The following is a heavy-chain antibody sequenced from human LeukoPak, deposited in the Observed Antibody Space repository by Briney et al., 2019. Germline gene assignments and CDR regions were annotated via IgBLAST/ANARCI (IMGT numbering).Heavy chain of an antibody. Sequence: PGGSLRLSCAASGFTFSSYGMHWVRQAPGKGLGWVAFIRYDGSNKYYADSVKGRFTISRDNSKNTLYLQMNSLRAEDTAVYYCAKELSVTTSWDYWGQGTLVTVSS. CDR1: GFTFSSYG. D-gene: IGHD4-11*01. J-gene: IGHJ4*02. V-gene: IGHV3-30*02. CDR3: AKELSVTTSWDY. CDR2: IRYDGSNK.